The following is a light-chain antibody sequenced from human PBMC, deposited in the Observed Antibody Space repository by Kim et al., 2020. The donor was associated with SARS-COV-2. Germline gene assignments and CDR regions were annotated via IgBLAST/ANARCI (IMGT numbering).Light chain of an antibody. J-gene: IGLJ2*01. V-gene: IGLV2-18*02. CDR2: EAT. Sequence: GQSFTSAGSGAGRDMASNERVSWYHQPAGPAPRLLMYEATHPPSGLPRRFAASKSGNTASLTISVLQPEDEGDYYCASHTMDAMWIFGGGTQLTVL. CDR1: GRDMASNER. CDR3: ASHTMDAMWI.